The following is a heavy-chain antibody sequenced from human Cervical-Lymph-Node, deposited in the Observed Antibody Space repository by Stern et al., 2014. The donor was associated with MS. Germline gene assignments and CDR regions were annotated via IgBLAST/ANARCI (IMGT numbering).Heavy chain of an antibody. J-gene: IGHJ5*02. V-gene: IGHV3-33*01. CDR1: GFIFSSHG. CDR3: TRDISYYADDH. D-gene: IGHD1-26*01. CDR2: IWADGIKK. Sequence: QVQLVEAGGGVFPPGRSLRLSCAASGFIFSSHGMHWVRQAPGKGPGGVAVIWADGIKKHYADSVKGRFTISRDNSKNTLYLQMNSLRAEDTAMYYCTRDISYYADDHWGQGTPVTVSS.